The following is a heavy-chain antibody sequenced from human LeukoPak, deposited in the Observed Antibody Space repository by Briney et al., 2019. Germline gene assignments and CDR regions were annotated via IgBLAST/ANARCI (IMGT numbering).Heavy chain of an antibody. Sequence: PGGSLRLSCAASGFTFSSYAMSWVRQAPGKGLEWVSAISGSGGSTYYADSVKGRFTISRDNSKTTLYLQMNSLRAEDTAVYYCAKGFTYYDFWSGYSDYYYYMDVWGKGTTVTVSS. V-gene: IGHV3-23*01. CDR2: ISGSGGST. CDR3: AKGFTYYDFWSGYSDYYYYMDV. J-gene: IGHJ6*03. D-gene: IGHD3-3*01. CDR1: GFTFSSYA.